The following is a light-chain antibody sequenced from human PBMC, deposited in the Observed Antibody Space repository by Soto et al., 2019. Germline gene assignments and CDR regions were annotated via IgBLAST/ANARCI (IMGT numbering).Light chain of an antibody. CDR2: DVS. CDR3: CSYAGSHGV. Sequence: QSALTQPRSVSGSPGQSVTISCTGTSSDIGGYXXXXXXXXXXXXXXKLMIYDVSKRPSGVPDRFSGSKSGNTASLTISGLQTDDEADYYCCSYAGSHGVFGTGTKVTVL. CDR1: SSDIGGYXX. J-gene: IGLJ1*01. V-gene: IGLV2-11*01.